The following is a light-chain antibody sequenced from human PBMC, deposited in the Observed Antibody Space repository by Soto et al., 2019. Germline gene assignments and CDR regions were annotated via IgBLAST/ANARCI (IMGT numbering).Light chain of an antibody. CDR3: QQSFSTTWT. V-gene: IGKV1-39*01. CDR2: AAS. CDR1: QTILTY. Sequence: DIQMTQSPSSLPASVGDRVTITCRASQTILTYLNWYQQKPGKAPKLLIYAASSLQSGVPSRFSGGGSATDFTLTISSLQPEDFATYYCQQSFSTTWTFGHGTKVEIK. J-gene: IGKJ1*01.